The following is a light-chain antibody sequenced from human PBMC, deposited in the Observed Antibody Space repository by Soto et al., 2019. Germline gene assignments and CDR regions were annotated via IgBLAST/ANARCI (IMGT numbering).Light chain of an antibody. CDR3: TSYTTSSTPVV. V-gene: IGLV2-14*01. Sequence: QSALTQPASVSGSPGQSITISCTGTRNDVGGYNYVSWYQQHPGKAPKLMIYDVSNRHSGVSNRFSGSKSGNTASLTISGLQAEDEADYYCTSYTTSSTPVVFGGGTKLTVL. CDR1: RNDVGGYNY. J-gene: IGLJ2*01. CDR2: DVS.